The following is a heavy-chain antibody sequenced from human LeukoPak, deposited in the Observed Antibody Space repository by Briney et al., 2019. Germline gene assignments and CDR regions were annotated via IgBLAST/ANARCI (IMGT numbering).Heavy chain of an antibody. CDR1: GYTFTGYY. D-gene: IGHD3-10*01. J-gene: IGHJ4*02. Sequence: ASVKVSCKASGYTFTGYYLHWVRQAPGQGLEWMGCVNPNSGDTNYAQKFQGRVTMTRDTSISTAYMELSRLRSDDTAVYYCARGGGITMVRGVIKVPFDYWGQGTLVTVSS. CDR3: ARGGGITMVRGVIKVPFDY. CDR2: VNPNSGDT. V-gene: IGHV1-2*02.